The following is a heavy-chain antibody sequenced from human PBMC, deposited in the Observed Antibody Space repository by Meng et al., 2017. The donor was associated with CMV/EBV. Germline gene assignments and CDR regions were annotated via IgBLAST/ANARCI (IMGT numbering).Heavy chain of an antibody. J-gene: IGHJ4*02. V-gene: IGHV1-46*01. CDR2: INPSGGST. D-gene: IGHD3-3*01. CDR3: ARDAYYDFWSGYYQYYFDY. Sequence: ASVKVSCKASGYTFTSYYMHWVRQAPGQGLEWMGIINPSGGSTSYAQKFQGRVTMTRDTSTSTAYMELSRLRSDDTAVYYCARDAYYDFWSGYYQYYFDYWGQGTLVTVSS. CDR1: GYTFTSYY.